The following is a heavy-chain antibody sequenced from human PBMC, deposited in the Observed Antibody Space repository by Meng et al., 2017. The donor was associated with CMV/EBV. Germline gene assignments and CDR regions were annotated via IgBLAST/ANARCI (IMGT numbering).Heavy chain of an antibody. CDR1: GYTFTTYD. Sequence: VSCKASGYTFTTYDVHWVRQATGQGLEWMGWMNPHSGNTGYAQKFQGRVTMTRDTSINTAYMELSSLKSEDTAVYYCARDTSKLWGWGYWGQGTLVTVSS. CDR2: MNPHSGNT. D-gene: IGHD2-21*01. V-gene: IGHV1-8*01. CDR3: ARDTSKLWGWGY. J-gene: IGHJ4*02.